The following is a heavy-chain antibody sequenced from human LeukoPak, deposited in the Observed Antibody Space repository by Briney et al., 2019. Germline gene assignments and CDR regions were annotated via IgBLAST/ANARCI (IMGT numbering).Heavy chain of an antibody. CDR1: GFTFSSYS. V-gene: IGHV3-53*01. CDR2: IYNGGST. D-gene: IGHD3-10*01. Sequence: GGSLRLSCAASGFTFSSYSMNWVRQAPGKGLEWVSVIYNGGSTYYADSVKGRFTISRDNSKNTLYLQMNSLRAEDTAVYYCARVYYGSGSLHYYYYYMDVWGKGTTVTISS. CDR3: ARVYYGSGSLHYYYYYMDV. J-gene: IGHJ6*03.